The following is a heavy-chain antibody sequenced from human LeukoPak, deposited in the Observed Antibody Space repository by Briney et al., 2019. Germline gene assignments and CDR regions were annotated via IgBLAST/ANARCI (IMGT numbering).Heavy chain of an antibody. CDR1: GFTFSHYA. V-gene: IGHV3-33*06. J-gene: IGHJ4*02. D-gene: IGHD4-11*01. Sequence: GRSLRLSCTTSGFTFSHYAMHWVRQAPGKGLQWVAVIWNDGSDKYYGDSVKVRFTISRDNSKKTVYLQLSSLRVEDTAVYYCAKDAERGFDFSNSLQSWGQGTLVTVSS. CDR2: IWNDGSDK. CDR3: AKDAERGFDFSNSLQS.